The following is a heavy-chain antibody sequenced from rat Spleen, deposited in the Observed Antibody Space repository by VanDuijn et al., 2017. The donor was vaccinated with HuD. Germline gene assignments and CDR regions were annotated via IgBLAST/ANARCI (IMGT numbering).Heavy chain of an antibody. V-gene: IGHV5-25*01. J-gene: IGHJ3*01. D-gene: IGHD4-3*01. CDR3: ARQDTSGYSNWFAY. Sequence: WVASISTGGGNTYYRDSVKGRFTISRENTERTLYLLVDSLRSEDTATYYCARQDTSGYSNWFAYWGQGTLVTVSS. CDR2: ISTGGGNT.